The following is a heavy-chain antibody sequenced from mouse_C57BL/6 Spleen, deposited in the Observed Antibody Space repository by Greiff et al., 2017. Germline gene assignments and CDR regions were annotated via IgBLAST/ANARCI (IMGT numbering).Heavy chain of an antibody. CDR3: ASGWRY. D-gene: IGHD1-1*02. V-gene: IGHV14-2*01. J-gene: IGHJ2*01. CDR1: GFNIKDYY. CDR2: IDPEDGET. Sequence: VQLQQSGAELVKPGASVKLSCKASGFNIKDYYMHWVKQRTEQGLEWIGRIDPEDGETKYDPKFKGKATITADTSSNTAYLQLSSLTSEDTSVYYCASGWRYWGQGTTLTVSS.